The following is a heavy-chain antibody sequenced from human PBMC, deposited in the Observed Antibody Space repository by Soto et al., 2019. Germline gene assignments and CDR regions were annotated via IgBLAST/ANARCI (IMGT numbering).Heavy chain of an antibody. CDR2: ISADTGNT. CDR1: CYTFTNYG. D-gene: IGHD2-2*02. V-gene: IGHV1-18*01. Sequence: ASVKVSCKASCYTFTNYGISWVRQDPGQGLEWMGWISADTGNTNYAQKLQDRVTMTTDTSTTTAYMELRSLTSDDTALYFCAREGTIRTDAFDIWGQGTMVTVSS. J-gene: IGHJ3*02. CDR3: AREGTIRTDAFDI.